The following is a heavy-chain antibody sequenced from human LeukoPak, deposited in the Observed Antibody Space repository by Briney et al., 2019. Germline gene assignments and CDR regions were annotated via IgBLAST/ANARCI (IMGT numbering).Heavy chain of an antibody. V-gene: IGHV1-46*01. J-gene: IGHJ4*02. D-gene: IGHD3-22*01. CDR2: INPSGGST. Sequence: ASVTVSCKPSGYTFTRYYMHWVRQAPGQGLEWMGIINPSGGSTSYAQKFQGRVTMTRDMSTSTVYMELSSLRSEDTAVYYCARDRSTVVVEIDYWGQGTLVTVSS. CDR3: ARDRSTVVVEIDY. CDR1: GYTFTRYY.